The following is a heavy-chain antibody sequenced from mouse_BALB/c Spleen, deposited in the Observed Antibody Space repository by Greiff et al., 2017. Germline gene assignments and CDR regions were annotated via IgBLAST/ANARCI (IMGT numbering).Heavy chain of an antibody. D-gene: IGHD3-3*01. CDR2: IDPSDSET. Sequence: VKLVESGPQLVRPGASVKISCKASGYSFTSYWMHWVKQRPGQGLEWIGMIDPSDSETRLNQKFKDKATLTVDKSSSTAYMQLSSPTSEDSAVYYCARRGTNYAMDYWGQGTSVTVSS. CDR3: ARRGTNYAMDY. CDR1: GYSFTSYW. V-gene: IGHV1S126*01. J-gene: IGHJ4*01.